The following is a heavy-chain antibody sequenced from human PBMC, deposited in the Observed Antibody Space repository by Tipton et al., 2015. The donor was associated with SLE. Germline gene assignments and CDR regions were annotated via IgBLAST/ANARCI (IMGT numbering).Heavy chain of an antibody. J-gene: IGHJ5*02. Sequence: ILSLTCIVSGDSISSSSYYWGWIRQPPGKGLEWVGTVYYTGNTFYNPSLKSRVTISVDTSKNQFSLKLSSVTAADTAVYYCARGTPFMEFERNWFDPWGQGTLVTVSS. CDR3: ARGTPFMEFERNWFDP. V-gene: IGHV4-39*07. D-gene: IGHD3-3*02. CDR2: VYYTGNT. CDR1: GDSISSSSYY.